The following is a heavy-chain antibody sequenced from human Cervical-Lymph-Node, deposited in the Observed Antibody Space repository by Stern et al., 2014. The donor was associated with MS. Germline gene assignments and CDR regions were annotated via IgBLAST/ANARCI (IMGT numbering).Heavy chain of an antibody. J-gene: IGHJ4*02. CDR2: FDPEIGET. Sequence: VQLVESGAEVKKPGASVKVSCKVSGSTRSELSVHWVRQAPGKGLEWVGGFDPEIGETIYAQNFEGRVTMTEDTSTDTAYMELSSLSSEDTAVYYCASVNDYGAYFDLWGQGTLVTVSS. D-gene: IGHD4-17*01. CDR3: ASVNDYGAYFDL. V-gene: IGHV1-24*01. CDR1: GSTRSELS.